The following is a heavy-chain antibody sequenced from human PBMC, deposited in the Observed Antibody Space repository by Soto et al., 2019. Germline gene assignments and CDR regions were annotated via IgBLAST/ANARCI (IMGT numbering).Heavy chain of an antibody. D-gene: IGHD3-9*01. V-gene: IGHV3-11*01. Sequence: GSLRLSCAASGFTFSDCYMSWIRQAPGKGLEWVSYISSSGSSIYYADSVKGRFTISRDNAKNSLYLQMNSLRAEDTAVYCCAKGGDPVLRYFDWLLDFDYWGQGTLVTVSS. CDR1: GFTFSDCY. CDR3: AKGGDPVLRYFDWLLDFDY. CDR2: ISSSGSSI. J-gene: IGHJ4*02.